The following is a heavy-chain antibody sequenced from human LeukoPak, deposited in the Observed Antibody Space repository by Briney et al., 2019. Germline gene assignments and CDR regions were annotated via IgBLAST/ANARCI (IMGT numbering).Heavy chain of an antibody. Sequence: SQTLSLTCTVSGGSISSGGYYWSWIRQHPGKGLEWIGYIYYSGSTCYNPSLKSRVTISVDTSKNQFSLKLSSVTAADTAVYYCATRRDGYPLDYWGQGTLVTVSS. CDR2: IYYSGST. V-gene: IGHV4-31*03. CDR1: GGSISSGGYY. D-gene: IGHD5-24*01. CDR3: ATRRDGYPLDY. J-gene: IGHJ4*02.